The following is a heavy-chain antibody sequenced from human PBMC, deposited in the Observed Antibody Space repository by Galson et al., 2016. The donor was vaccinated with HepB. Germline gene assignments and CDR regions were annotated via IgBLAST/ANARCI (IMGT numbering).Heavy chain of an antibody. D-gene: IGHD3-22*01. Sequence: PALVKPTQTLTLTCTFSGFSLSTSGVGVGWIRQPPGKALEWLALIYWDDDKRYSPSLKSRLTITKDTSKDQVVLTMTNMDPVDTATYFCAHTYYHDNSGHYYTNYYFDYWGQGTLVTVSS. CDR1: GFSLSTSGVG. CDR2: IYWDDDK. V-gene: IGHV2-5*02. J-gene: IGHJ4*02. CDR3: AHTYYHDNSGHYYTNYYFDY.